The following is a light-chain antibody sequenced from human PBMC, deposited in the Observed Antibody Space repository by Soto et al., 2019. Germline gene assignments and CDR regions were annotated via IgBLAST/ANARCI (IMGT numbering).Light chain of an antibody. V-gene: IGKV1-39*01. CDR3: QQSYSTRLT. Sequence: DIQMTQSPSSLSASVGDRVTITCRASQSISSYLNWYQQKPGKAPKLLIYAASSLQSGVPSRFSGSRSGTDFTLPISSLQPEDFATYYCQQSYSTRLTFGQGTRLEIK. J-gene: IGKJ5*01. CDR2: AAS. CDR1: QSISSY.